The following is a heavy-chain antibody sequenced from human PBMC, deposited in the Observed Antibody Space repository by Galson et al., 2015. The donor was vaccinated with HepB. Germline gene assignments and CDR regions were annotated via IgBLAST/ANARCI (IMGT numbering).Heavy chain of an antibody. J-gene: IGHJ4*02. D-gene: IGHD2-21*02. CDR2: ISSSSSYT. Sequence: SLRLSCAASGFTFSDYYMSWIRQAPGKGLEWVSYISSSSSYTNYADSVKGRFTISRDNAKNSLYLQMNSLRAEDTAVYYCARLTTYCGGDCFGPDIGEYYFDYWGQGTLVTVSS. V-gene: IGHV3-11*06. CDR3: ARLTTYCGGDCFGPDIGEYYFDY. CDR1: GFTFSDYY.